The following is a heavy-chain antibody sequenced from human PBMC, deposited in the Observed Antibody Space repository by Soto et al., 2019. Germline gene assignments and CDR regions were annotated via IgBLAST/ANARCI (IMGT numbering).Heavy chain of an antibody. D-gene: IGHD3-3*01. V-gene: IGHV3-7*01. J-gene: IGHJ3*02. CDR2: IKQDGSEK. CDR1: GFTFSSYW. CDR3: ARADTIFGVVDDAFDI. Sequence: GGSLRLSCAASGFTFSSYWMSWVRQAPGKGLEWVANIKQDGSEKYYVDSVKGRFTISRDNAKNSLYLQMNSLRAEDTAVYYCARADTIFGVVDDAFDIWGQRTMVTVSS.